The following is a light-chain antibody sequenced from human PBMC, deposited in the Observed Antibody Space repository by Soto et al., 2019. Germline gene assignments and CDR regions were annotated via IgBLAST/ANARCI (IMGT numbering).Light chain of an antibody. CDR3: MQATQSPWT. Sequence: DIVVPQTPLSSPVALGQAASISCRSSQSIVHKDGNTYLSWLHQRAGQPPRLLIYKVSVRFSGVPDRFSGSGAGTDFTPAISRVETEDVGVYSCMQATQSPWTFGQGTKVEIK. V-gene: IGKV2-24*01. J-gene: IGKJ1*01. CDR1: QSIVHKDGNTY. CDR2: KVS.